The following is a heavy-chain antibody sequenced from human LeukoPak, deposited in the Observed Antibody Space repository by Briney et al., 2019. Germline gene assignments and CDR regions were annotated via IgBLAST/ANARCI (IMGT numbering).Heavy chain of an antibody. Sequence: PGGSLRLSCAASGFTFSSYSMNWVRQAPGKGLEWVSYISSRSSYIYYADSVKGRFTISRDNAKNSLYLQMNSLRAEDTAVYYCARDQAIRVQGYWFDPWGQGTLVTVSS. CDR3: ARDQAIRVQGYWFDP. CDR1: GFTFSSYS. CDR2: ISSRSSYI. V-gene: IGHV3-21*05. J-gene: IGHJ5*02.